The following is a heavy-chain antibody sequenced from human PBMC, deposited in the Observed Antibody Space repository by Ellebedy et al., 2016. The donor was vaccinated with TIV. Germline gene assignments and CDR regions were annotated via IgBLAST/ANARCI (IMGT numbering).Heavy chain of an antibody. Sequence: ASVKVSCKTSGYIFTAYYIHWVRQAPGKGLEWMGWINPDSGATNFAQKFQDRVSMTRDTSVNTASMEFSRLESDDTAVYYCARVRRASSGMDVWGQGTTVTVS. J-gene: IGHJ6*02. CDR1: GYIFTAYY. D-gene: IGHD6-13*01. V-gene: IGHV1-2*02. CDR3: ARVRRASSGMDV. CDR2: INPDSGAT.